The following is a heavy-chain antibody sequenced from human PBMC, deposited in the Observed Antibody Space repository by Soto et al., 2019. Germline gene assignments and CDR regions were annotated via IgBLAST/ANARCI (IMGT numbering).Heavy chain of an antibody. J-gene: IGHJ3*02. CDR1: GFTFSSFA. Sequence: EVQLLASGGGLVQPGGSLRLSCDASGFTFSSFAMSWVRQAPGKGLDWVSAIFGSGGNTYYADSVKGRFTISRDNSKNTLYLQMDNLRAENTAVYYCAKDRDSGWWNAFDIWGQGTMVTVSS. D-gene: IGHD6-19*01. CDR2: IFGSGGNT. V-gene: IGHV3-23*01. CDR3: AKDRDSGWWNAFDI.